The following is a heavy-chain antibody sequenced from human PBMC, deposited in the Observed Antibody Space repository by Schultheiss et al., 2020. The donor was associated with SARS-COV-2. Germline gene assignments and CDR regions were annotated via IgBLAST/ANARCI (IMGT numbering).Heavy chain of an antibody. CDR2: IYTSGST. CDR1: GGSFSGYY. CDR3: ARDYPSGSLMAYYYYYYMDV. V-gene: IGHV4-4*07. D-gene: IGHD1-26*01. J-gene: IGHJ6*03. Sequence: SETLSLTCAVYGGSFSGYYWSWIRQPAGKGLEWIGRIYTSGSTNYNPSLKSRVTMSVDTSKNQFSLKLSSVTAADTAVYYCARDYPSGSLMAYYYYYYMDVWGKGTTVTVSS.